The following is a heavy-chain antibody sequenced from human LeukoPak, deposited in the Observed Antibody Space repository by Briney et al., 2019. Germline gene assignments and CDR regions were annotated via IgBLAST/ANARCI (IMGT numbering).Heavy chain of an antibody. V-gene: IGHV5-10-1*01. Sequence: GESLKISCKGSGYSFTNNWITWVRQMPGKGLDWMGRIDPSDSYTDYSPSFQGHVAISADKSISTAYLQWSSLKASDTAMYYCARGRGWADYWGQGTLVTVSS. CDR3: ARGRGWADY. D-gene: IGHD6-19*01. CDR1: GYSFTNNW. CDR2: IDPSDSYT. J-gene: IGHJ4*02.